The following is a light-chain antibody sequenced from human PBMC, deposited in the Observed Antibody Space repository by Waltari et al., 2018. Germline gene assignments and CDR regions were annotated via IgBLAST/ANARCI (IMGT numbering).Light chain of an antibody. J-gene: IGKJ1*01. CDR1: RTVLYSSNNQNY. Sequence: DIVMTQSPDSLAVSLGESATIHCKSSRTVLYSSNNQNYLAWYQPKSGQAPKLLISWASARQSGAPERFSGSGSGTDFALTISSLQAEDAAVYYCQQYYNIPWTFGQGTKVEVK. V-gene: IGKV4-1*01. CDR3: QQYYNIPWT. CDR2: WAS.